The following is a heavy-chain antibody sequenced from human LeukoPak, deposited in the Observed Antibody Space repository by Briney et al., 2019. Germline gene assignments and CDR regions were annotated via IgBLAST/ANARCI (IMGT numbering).Heavy chain of an antibody. CDR3: AKDPYVGGGYHFDS. CDR1: GFTFSSYG. Sequence: GGSLRLSCAASGFTFSSYGMNWARQAPGKGVEWVSTITGSGGDTNYADSVKGRFTISRDNTKNKMYLQMNSQRAEDTAIYYCAKDPYVGGGYHFDSWGQGSLVTVSS. V-gene: IGHV3-23*01. CDR2: ITGSGGDT. J-gene: IGHJ4*02. D-gene: IGHD3-22*01.